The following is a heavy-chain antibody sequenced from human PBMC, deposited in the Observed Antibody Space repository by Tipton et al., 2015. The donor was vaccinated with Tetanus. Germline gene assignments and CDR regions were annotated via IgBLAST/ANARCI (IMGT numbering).Heavy chain of an antibody. Sequence: SLRLSCAASGFIFRNHLMYWVRQAPGKGLEWVAVITFDGGTKYYADSVKGRFTLSRDNSQNTLYLQMNSLKVEDTAVYYCAREDGGPTLDYFDSWGQGALVIVSS. CDR2: ITFDGGTK. J-gene: IGHJ4*02. CDR3: AREDGGPTLDYFDS. D-gene: IGHD3-16*01. CDR1: GFIFRNHL. V-gene: IGHV3-30-3*01.